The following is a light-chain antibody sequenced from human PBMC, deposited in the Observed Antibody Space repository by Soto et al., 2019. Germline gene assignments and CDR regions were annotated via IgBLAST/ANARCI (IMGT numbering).Light chain of an antibody. CDR1: QSVSSNY. CDR3: QQYHNTPIT. Sequence: EIVFTQSPGTLSLSPGERATLSCRASQSVSSNYLAWYQQIPGQAPRLLIYGVSSRAAGIPDRFSGSGSGTDFTLTINRLEPEDFAVYYCQQYHNTPITFGQGTRLEIK. CDR2: GVS. J-gene: IGKJ5*01. V-gene: IGKV3-20*01.